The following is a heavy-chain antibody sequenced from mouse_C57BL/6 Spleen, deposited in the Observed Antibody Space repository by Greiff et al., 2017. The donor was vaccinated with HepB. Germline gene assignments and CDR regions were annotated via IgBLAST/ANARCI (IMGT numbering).Heavy chain of an antibody. Sequence: EVKLVESGGGLVKPGGSLKLSCAASGFTFSSYAMSWVRQTPEKRLEWVATISDGGSYTYYPDNVKGRFTISRDNAKNNLYLQMSHLKSEDTAMYYCARDLIYYYGSKDYFDYWGQGTTLTVSS. CDR1: GFTFSSYA. CDR2: ISDGGSYT. CDR3: ARDLIYYYGSKDYFDY. V-gene: IGHV5-4*01. D-gene: IGHD1-1*01. J-gene: IGHJ2*01.